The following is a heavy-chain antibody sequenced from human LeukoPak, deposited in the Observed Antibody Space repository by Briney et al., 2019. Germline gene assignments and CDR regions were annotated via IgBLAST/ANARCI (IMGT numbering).Heavy chain of an antibody. CDR2: ISSSGSTI. CDR3: ASPSTYSSVVDY. CDR1: GFTFSSYE. Sequence: HSGGSLRLSCAASGFTFSSYEMNWVRQAPGKGLEWVSYISSSGSTIYYADSVKGRFTISRDNAKNSLYLQMNSLRAEDTAVYYCASPSTYSSVVDYWGQGTLVTVSS. J-gene: IGHJ4*02. D-gene: IGHD6-19*01. V-gene: IGHV3-48*03.